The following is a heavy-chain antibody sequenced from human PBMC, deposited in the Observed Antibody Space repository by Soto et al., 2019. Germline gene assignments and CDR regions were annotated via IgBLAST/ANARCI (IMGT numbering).Heavy chain of an antibody. V-gene: IGHV4-59*01. D-gene: IGHD3-10*01. CDR1: GGSISSYY. CDR2: IYYSGTT. J-gene: IGHJ4*02. CDR3: ARATYYRYYFDD. Sequence: SETLCLTCTVSGGSISSYYWSWFRQPPGKGLEWIGYIYYSGTTNYNPSLKSRVTISVDTSKNQFSLKLSSVTAADTAVYYCARATYYRYYFDDWGQGTLVTVS.